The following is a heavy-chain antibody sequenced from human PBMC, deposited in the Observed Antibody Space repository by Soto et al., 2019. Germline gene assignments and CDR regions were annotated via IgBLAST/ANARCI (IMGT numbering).Heavy chain of an antibody. J-gene: IGHJ3*01. CDR1: GGTFRTES. CDR3: ATGHDYGGNSDAFDV. V-gene: IGHV1-69*13. Sequence: QVHLVQSGAEVKKPGSSVKVSCKYSGGTFRTESINWVRQAPGQGLEWMGGILPFFGTADYAPRFQCRVTITADGAPTTAYVQLSSLTSHDTPVYFCATGHDYGGNSDAFDVWGQGTMVTVSS. CDR2: ILPFFGTA. D-gene: IGHD3-16*01.